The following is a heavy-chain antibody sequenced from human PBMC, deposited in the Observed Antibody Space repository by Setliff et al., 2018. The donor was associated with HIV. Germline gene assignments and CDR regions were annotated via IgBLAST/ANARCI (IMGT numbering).Heavy chain of an antibody. CDR3: ARKLRPGHGVDV. V-gene: IGHV3-7*01. CDR2: IDREGSET. Sequence: GGSLRLSCVASRFTFNDYWMSWVRQAPGKELEWVANIDREGSETNYVDSVKGRFTISRDNAKNSMDLQMNSLRAEDTAIYYCARKLRPGHGVDVWGQGTTVTVSS. D-gene: IGHD3-10*01. CDR1: RFTFNDYW. J-gene: IGHJ6*02.